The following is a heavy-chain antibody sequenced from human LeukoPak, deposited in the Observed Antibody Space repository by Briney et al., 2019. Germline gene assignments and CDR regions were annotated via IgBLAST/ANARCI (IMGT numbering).Heavy chain of an antibody. CDR1: GFTFSSYA. CDR2: ISGSGSST. CDR3: AKFEGATIPGWFNDY. D-gene: IGHD6-19*01. Sequence: PGGSLRLSCAASGFTFSSYAMSWVRQAPGKGLEWVSAISGSGSSTYYADSVKGRFTIYRDNSKNTLYLQMNSLRTEDTAVYFCAKFEGATIPGWFNDYWGQGILVTVSS. J-gene: IGHJ4*02. V-gene: IGHV3-23*01.